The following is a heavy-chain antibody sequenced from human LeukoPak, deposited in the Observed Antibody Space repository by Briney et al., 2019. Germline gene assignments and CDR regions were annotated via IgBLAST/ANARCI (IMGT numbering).Heavy chain of an antibody. CDR2: ISHSGDNT. CDR3: ANNWNLDY. Sequence: GGSLRLSCAASGFTFSSYAMSWVRQAPGKGLEWVSDISHSGDNTYYADSVKGRFTIPRDNSKNTVYLQMDSLRTEDTAVYYCANNWNLDYWGQGTLVTVSS. V-gene: IGHV3-23*01. CDR1: GFTFSSYA. D-gene: IGHD1-1*01. J-gene: IGHJ4*02.